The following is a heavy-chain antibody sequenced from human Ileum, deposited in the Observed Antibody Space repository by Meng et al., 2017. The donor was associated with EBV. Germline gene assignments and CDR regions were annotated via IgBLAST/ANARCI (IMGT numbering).Heavy chain of an antibody. CDR1: GGYFNDYH. V-gene: IGHV4-34*01. CDR3: ARYGRCNGNSFYCFDS. CDR2: IDQSRYN. D-gene: IGHD4-23*01. J-gene: IGHJ5*01. Sequence: VRLQQWGTVQLKPSETLSLTCAVYGGYFNDYHWTWLRQTSGKRLEWIGEIDQSRYNKFNPSLSSRATISRDTSNNQFSLRLNSVTAADTALYYCARYGRCNGNSFYCFDSWGQGTLVTVSS.